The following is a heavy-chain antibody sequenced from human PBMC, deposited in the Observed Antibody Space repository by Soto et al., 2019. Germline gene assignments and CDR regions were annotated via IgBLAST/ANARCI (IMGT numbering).Heavy chain of an antibody. CDR1: GFTFSADW. J-gene: IGHJ3*02. CDR2: IKQDGSEK. D-gene: IGHD2-15*01. CDR3: ARDQGSSYCSGGSCYSDAFDI. Sequence: PGGSLRLSCAASGFTFSADWMSWVRQAPGKGLGWVANIKQDGSEKYYVDSVKGRFTSSRDNAKNSLYLQMNSLRAEDTAVYYCARDQGSSYCSGGSCYSDAFDIWGQGTMVTVSS. V-gene: IGHV3-7*01.